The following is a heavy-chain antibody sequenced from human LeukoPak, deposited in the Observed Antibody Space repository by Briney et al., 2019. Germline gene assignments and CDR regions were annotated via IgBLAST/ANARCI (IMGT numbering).Heavy chain of an antibody. CDR1: GGSINNYY. J-gene: IGHJ5*02. D-gene: IGHD5-24*01. CDR3: ARGREMATLKAFDP. Sequence: SETLSLTCTVSGGSINNYYWSWIRQAPGKGLEWIGYIYYSGSANYDPSLKSRVTISVDTSKNQFSLRLSSVTAADTAVYYCARGREMATLKAFDPWGQGTLVTVSS. V-gene: IGHV4-59*01. CDR2: IYYSGSA.